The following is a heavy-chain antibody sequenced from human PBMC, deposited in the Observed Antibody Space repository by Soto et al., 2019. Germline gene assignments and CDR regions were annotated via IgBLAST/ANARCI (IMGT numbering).Heavy chain of an antibody. CDR1: GGTFSSYA. Sequence: QVQLVQSGAEVKKPGSSVKVSCKASGGTFSSYAISWVRQAPGQGLEWMGGIIPIFGTANYAQKFQGRVTMPREESTSTAYMEVSSLRSEDTALYYCAAAYCISPSCDWDYGMDVWGQGTTVTVSS. J-gene: IGHJ6*02. CDR2: IIPIFGTA. V-gene: IGHV1-69*05. CDR3: AAAYCISPSCDWDYGMDV. D-gene: IGHD2-2*01.